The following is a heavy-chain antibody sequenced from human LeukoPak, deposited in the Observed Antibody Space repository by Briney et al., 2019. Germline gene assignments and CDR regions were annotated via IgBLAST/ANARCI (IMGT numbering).Heavy chain of an antibody. J-gene: IGHJ5*02. D-gene: IGHD4-17*01. V-gene: IGHV1-2*02. CDR2: INPNSGGT. CDR1: GYTFTGYY. CDR3: ARDSTVTSWFDP. Sequence: ASVKVSCKASGYTFTGYYMHWVRQAPGQGLEWMGWINPNSGGTNYAQKFQGRVTMTRDTSISTAYMELSRLRSDDTAVYYCARDSTVTSWFDPWGQGTLVIVSS.